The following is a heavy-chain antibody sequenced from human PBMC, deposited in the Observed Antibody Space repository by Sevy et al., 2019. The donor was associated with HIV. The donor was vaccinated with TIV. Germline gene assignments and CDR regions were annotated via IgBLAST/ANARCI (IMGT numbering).Heavy chain of an antibody. J-gene: IGHJ3*02. D-gene: IGHD3-22*01. CDR3: ARQHYYYDSSGYYSQAFDI. V-gene: IGHV5-51*01. CDR2: IYPGDSDT. Sequence: GESLKISCKGSGYSFTSYWIGWVRQIPGKGLEWMGIIYPGDSDTRYSPSFQGQVTISADKSISTAYLQWSSLKASDTAMYYCARQHYYYDSSGYYSQAFDIWGQGTMVTVSS. CDR1: GYSFTSYW.